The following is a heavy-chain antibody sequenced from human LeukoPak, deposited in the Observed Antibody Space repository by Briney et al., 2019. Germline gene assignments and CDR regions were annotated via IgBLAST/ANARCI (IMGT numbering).Heavy chain of an antibody. D-gene: IGHD3-22*01. CDR1: GFTFSNYG. CDR3: ARDPRRGYYDSSGYYDY. Sequence: PGGSLRLSCAVSGFTFSNYGMHWVRQAPGKGLEWVAVISYDGSNKYYADSVKGRFTISRDNSKNTLYLQMNSLRAEDTAVYYCARDPRRGYYDSSGYYDYWGQGTLVTVSS. CDR2: ISYDGSNK. V-gene: IGHV3-30*03. J-gene: IGHJ4*02.